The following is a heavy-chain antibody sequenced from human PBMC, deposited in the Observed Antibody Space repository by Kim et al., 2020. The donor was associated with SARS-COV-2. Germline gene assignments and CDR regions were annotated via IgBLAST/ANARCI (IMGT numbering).Heavy chain of an antibody. Sequence: GGSLRLSCAASGFTFSSYGMNWVRQAPGKGLEWVSNISSSGSTIYYADSVKGRFTISRDNAKNSLYLQMNSLRAEDTAVYYCARDHPGLCSGYSPFDYWGQGTLVTVSS. D-gene: IGHD3-3*01. V-gene: IGHV3-48*03. CDR1: GFTFSSYG. CDR3: ARDHPGLCSGYSPFDY. J-gene: IGHJ4*02. CDR2: ISSSGSTI.